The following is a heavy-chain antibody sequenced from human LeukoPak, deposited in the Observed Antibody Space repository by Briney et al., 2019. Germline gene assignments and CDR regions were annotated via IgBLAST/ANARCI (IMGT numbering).Heavy chain of an antibody. CDR1: GYTFTSYG. CDR3: ARVRDYGYYVGAFDI. V-gene: IGHV1-18*01. J-gene: IGHJ3*02. CDR2: ISAYNGNT. D-gene: IGHD4-17*01. Sequence: ASVKVSCKASGYTFTSYGISWVRQAPGQGLEWMGWISAYNGNTNYAQKLQGRVTMTTDTSTSTAYMELRSLRSDDTAVYYCARVRDYGYYVGAFDIWGQGKKVTGSS.